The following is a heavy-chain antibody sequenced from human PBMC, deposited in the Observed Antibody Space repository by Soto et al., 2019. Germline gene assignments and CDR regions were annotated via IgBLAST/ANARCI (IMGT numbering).Heavy chain of an antibody. Sequence: QVQLVQSGAEVKKPGSSVRVSCKASGDTFNFYSINWVRQAPGLGLEWMGRINPILSMSNYAQRFQGRVTMTAEKSRSTAYMELSSLRSEDTAMYYCASSYGSGYRAFDSWGQGALVTVSS. V-gene: IGHV1-69*02. CDR3: ASSYGSGYRAFDS. CDR1: GDTFNFYS. J-gene: IGHJ4*02. CDR2: INPILSMS. D-gene: IGHD3-10*01.